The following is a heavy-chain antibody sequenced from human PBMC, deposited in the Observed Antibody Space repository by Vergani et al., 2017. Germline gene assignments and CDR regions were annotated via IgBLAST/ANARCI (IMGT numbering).Heavy chain of an antibody. CDR3: ARPTTYYYDSSGYYFVDY. D-gene: IGHD3-22*01. CDR2: IVVGSGNT. CDR1: GFTFTSSA. V-gene: IGHV1-58*01. Sequence: QMQLVQSGPEVKKPGTSVKVSCKASGFTFTSSAVQWVRQARGQRLEWIGWIVVGSGNTNYAQKFQERVTITRDMSTSTAYMELSSLRSEDTAVYYCARPTTYYYDSSGYYFVDYWGQGTLVTVSS. J-gene: IGHJ4*02.